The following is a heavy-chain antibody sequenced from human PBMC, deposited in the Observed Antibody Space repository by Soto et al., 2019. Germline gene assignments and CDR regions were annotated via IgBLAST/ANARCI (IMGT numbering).Heavy chain of an antibody. J-gene: IGHJ4*02. Sequence: QVQLVQSGAEVKKPGSSVKVSCKASGGTFSSYTISWVRQAPGQGLEWMGRIIPILGIANYAQKFQGRVTITADKSTSKAYMELSSLRSEERAVYYCASRVGGGYDLPFDYRGQGTLVTVSS. V-gene: IGHV1-69*02. CDR3: ASRVGGGYDLPFDY. CDR1: GGTFSSYT. D-gene: IGHD5-12*01. CDR2: IIPILGIA.